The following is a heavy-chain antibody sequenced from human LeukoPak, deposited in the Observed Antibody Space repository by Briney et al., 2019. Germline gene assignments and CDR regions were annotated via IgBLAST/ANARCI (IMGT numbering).Heavy chain of an antibody. CDR1: GFPVRSRY. V-gene: IGHV3-53*01. Sequence: GGSLSLSCEVSGFPVRSRYMTWVRQPPGKGLECVAVIYGGGTTYHIDSVKGRFTISRDISKSTMYLEMNNLRVEDTAIYNCASLEGGPSDGRWGQGTLVTVSS. CDR3: ASLEGGPSDGR. J-gene: IGHJ4*02. D-gene: IGHD3-3*01. CDR2: IYGGGTT.